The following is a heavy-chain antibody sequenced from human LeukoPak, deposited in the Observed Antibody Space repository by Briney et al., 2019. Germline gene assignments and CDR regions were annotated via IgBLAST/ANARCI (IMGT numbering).Heavy chain of an antibody. D-gene: IGHD5-12*01. CDR1: GGTFSSYA. CDR2: IITILGIA. Sequence: SVKVSCKASGGTFSSYAISWVRQAPGQGLEWMGRIITILGIANYAQKFQGRVTITADKSTSTAYMELSSLRSEDTAVYYCARVWAVATIEAGYYYYGMDVWGQGTTVTVSS. CDR3: ARVWAVATIEAGYYYYGMDV. V-gene: IGHV1-69*04. J-gene: IGHJ6*02.